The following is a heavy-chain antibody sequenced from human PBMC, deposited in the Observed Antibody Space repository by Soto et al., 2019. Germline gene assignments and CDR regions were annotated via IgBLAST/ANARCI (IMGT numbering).Heavy chain of an antibody. V-gene: IGHV1-18*01. CDR2: ISAYNGNT. J-gene: IGHJ4*02. CDR3: ASSGYSSSWYYFDY. D-gene: IGHD6-13*01. Sequence: ASVKVSCKASGYTFTSYGISWVRQAPGQGLEWMGWISAYNGNTNYAQKLQGRVTMTTDTSTSTAYMELRSLRSDDTAAYYCASSGYSSSWYYFDYWGQGTLVTVSS. CDR1: GYTFTSYG.